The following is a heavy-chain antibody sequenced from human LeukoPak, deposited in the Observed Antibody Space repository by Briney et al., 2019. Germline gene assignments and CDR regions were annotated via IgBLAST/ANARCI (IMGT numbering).Heavy chain of an antibody. V-gene: IGHV3-23*01. J-gene: IGHJ3*02. D-gene: IGHD3-22*01. CDR1: GFTFSSYA. CDR3: AKECGGDYDDRAFDI. Sequence: GGSLRLSCAASGFTFSSYAINWVRQSPERGLEWVSSISGTGGSTFYADSLKRRFTISRDNSKNTLYLKISSRKDEDTAVYYCAKECGGDYDDRAFDIWGQGTMVTVSS. CDR2: ISGTGGST.